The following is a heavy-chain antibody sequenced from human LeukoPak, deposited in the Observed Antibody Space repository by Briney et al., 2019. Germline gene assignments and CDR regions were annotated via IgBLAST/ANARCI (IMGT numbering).Heavy chain of an antibody. CDR3: ARTYIVVVTAIHYYYYGMDV. V-gene: IGHV1-69*01. J-gene: IGHJ6*02. CDR2: IIPIFGTA. CDR1: GGTFSSYA. D-gene: IGHD2-21*02. Sequence: ASVKVSCKASGGTFSSYAISWVRQAPGQGLEWMGGIIPIFGTANYAQKFQGRVTITADESTSTAYMELSSLRSEDTAVYYCARTYIVVVTAIHYYYYGMDVWGQGTTVTVSS.